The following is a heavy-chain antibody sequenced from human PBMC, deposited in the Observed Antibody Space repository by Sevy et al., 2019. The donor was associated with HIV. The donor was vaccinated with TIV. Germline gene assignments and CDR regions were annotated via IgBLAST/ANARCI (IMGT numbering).Heavy chain of an antibody. Sequence: GGSLRLSCVASGFNFNIYSFSWVRQTPGKGLEWVSTLSFGCGKINYADSVQGRFTISRDDSKNTLYLEMNSLRVEDTAIYYCAREGCSKPHDYWGQGTQVTVSS. V-gene: IGHV3-23*01. CDR1: GFNFNIYS. CDR3: AREGCSKPHDY. CDR2: LSFGCGKI. D-gene: IGHD3-10*02. J-gene: IGHJ4*02.